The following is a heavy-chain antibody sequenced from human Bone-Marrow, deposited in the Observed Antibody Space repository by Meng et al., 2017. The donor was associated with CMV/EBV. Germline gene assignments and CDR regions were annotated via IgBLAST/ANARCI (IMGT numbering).Heavy chain of an antibody. CDR2: ISSSSSYI. CDR1: GFTFSSYS. D-gene: IGHD6-19*01. V-gene: IGHV3-21*04. J-gene: IGHJ4*02. Sequence: SGFTFSSYSMNWVRQAPGKGLEWVSSISSSSSYIYYADSVKGRFTISRDNAKNSLYLQMNSLRAEDTAVYYCARAPVDYSSGWYAFDYWGQGTLVTVSS. CDR3: ARAPVDYSSGWYAFDY.